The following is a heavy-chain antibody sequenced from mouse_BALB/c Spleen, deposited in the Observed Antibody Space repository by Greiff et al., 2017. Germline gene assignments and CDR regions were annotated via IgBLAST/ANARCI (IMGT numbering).Heavy chain of an antibody. CDR3: ASRGIYDGPREDY. CDR1: GYTFTNYW. V-gene: IGHV1-63*02. D-gene: IGHD2-3*01. J-gene: IGHJ4*01. Sequence: VQLQQSGAELVRPGTSVKISCKASGYTFTNYWLGWVKQRPGHGLEWIGDIYPGGGYTNYNEKFKGKATLTADTSSSTAYMQLSSLTSEDSAVYFCASRGIYDGPREDYWGQGTSVTVSS. CDR2: IYPGGGYT.